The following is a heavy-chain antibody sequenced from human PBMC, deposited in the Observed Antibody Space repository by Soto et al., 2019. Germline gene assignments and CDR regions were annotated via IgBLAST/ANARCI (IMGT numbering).Heavy chain of an antibody. D-gene: IGHD4-17*01. CDR3: ARGRGGTTVTSLVYYGMDV. J-gene: IGHJ6*02. CDR1: GGSFSGYY. CDR2: INHSGST. Sequence: SETLSLTCAVYGGSFSGYYWSWIRQPPGKGLEWIGEINHSGSTNYNPSLKSRVTISVDTSKNQFSLKLSSVTAADTAVYYCARGRGGTTVTSLVYYGMDVWGQGTTVTVSS. V-gene: IGHV4-34*01.